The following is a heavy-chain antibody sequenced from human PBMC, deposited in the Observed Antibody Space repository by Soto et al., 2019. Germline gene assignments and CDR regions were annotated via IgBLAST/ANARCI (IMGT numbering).Heavy chain of an antibody. CDR3: VMVDNYVTPTPQDV. CDR2: ISPYTG. V-gene: IGHV1-18*01. CDR1: GYSFTSYA. Sequence: ASVKVSCKASGYSFTSYAIHWVRQAPRQGLEWMGWISPYTGTSKVQGRLTMTTDTSTSTAYMDLGSLTSDDTAVYYCVMVDNYVTPTPQDVWGQGTTVTVSS. J-gene: IGHJ6*02. D-gene: IGHD3-16*01.